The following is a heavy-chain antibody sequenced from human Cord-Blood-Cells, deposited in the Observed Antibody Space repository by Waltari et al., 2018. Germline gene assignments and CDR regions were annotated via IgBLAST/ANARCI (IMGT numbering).Heavy chain of an antibody. CDR3: AKEGGFGTMIVVANDAFDI. J-gene: IGHJ3*02. D-gene: IGHD3-22*01. V-gene: IGHV3-23*01. Sequence: EVQLLESGGGLVQPGGSLRLSCAASGFTFSSYAMSLVRQAPGKGLEGVSAISGSGGSTYYADSVKGRFPISRDNAKNTLYLQMNSLRAEDTAVYYCAKEGGFGTMIVVANDAFDIWGQGTMVTVSS. CDR2: ISGSGGST. CDR1: GFTFSSYA.